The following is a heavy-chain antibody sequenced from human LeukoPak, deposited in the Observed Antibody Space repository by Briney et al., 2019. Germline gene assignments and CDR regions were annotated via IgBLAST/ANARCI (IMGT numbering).Heavy chain of an antibody. CDR1: GGSISSSIR. Sequence: PSETLSLTCAVSGGSISSSIRWSWVRQPPGKGLEWIGEIYHSGDTNYNPSLKSRVTISVDTSKNQFSLKLSSVTAADTAVYYCARGWTSEGEFDYWGQGTLVTVSS. D-gene: IGHD1-1*01. CDR2: IYHSGDT. J-gene: IGHJ4*02. V-gene: IGHV4-4*02. CDR3: ARGWTSEGEFDY.